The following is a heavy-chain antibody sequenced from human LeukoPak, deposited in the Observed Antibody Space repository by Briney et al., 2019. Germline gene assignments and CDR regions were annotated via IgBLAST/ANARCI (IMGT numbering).Heavy chain of an antibody. CDR2: INHSGST. CDR1: GGSFSGYY. CDR3: ARHWGGGPGNSSGWYAYYYYYYYMDV. V-gene: IGHV4-34*01. J-gene: IGHJ6*03. Sequence: SETLSLTCAVYGGSFSGYYWSWIRQPPGKGLEWIGEINHSGSTNYNPSLKSRVTISVDTSKNQFSLKLSSVTAADTAVYYCARHWGGGPGNSSGWYAYYYYYYYMDVWGKGTTVTVSS. D-gene: IGHD6-19*01.